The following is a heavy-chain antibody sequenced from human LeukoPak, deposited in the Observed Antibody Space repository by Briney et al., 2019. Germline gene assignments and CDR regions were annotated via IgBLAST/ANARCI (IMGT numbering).Heavy chain of an antibody. CDR3: AREDIVVVPAADAFDI. Sequence: SETLSLTCTVSGGSVSSGSYYWSWIRQPPGKGLERIRYIYYSGSTNYNPSLKSRVTISVDTSKNQFSLKLSSVTAADTAVYYCAREDIVVVPAADAFDIWGQGTMVTVSS. D-gene: IGHD2-2*01. V-gene: IGHV4-61*01. J-gene: IGHJ3*02. CDR2: IYYSGST. CDR1: GGSVSSGSYY.